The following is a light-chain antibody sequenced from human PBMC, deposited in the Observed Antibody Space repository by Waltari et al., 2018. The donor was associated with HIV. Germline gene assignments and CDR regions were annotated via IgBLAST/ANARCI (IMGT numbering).Light chain of an antibody. CDR3: AAWDDTLTVV. CDR2: RNN. J-gene: IGLJ2*01. Sequence: QSVLTQPPSASGTPGQSVTISCSGTSSNIGTNYVYWYQQFPGTAPKLLIYRNNKRPSGGPDRFSGSKSGTSASLDISGLRSDDEAEYYCAAWDDTLTVVFGGGTKLTVL. CDR1: SSNIGTNY. V-gene: IGLV1-47*01.